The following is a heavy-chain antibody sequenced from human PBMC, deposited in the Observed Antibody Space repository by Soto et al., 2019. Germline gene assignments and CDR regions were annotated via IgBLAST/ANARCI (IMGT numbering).Heavy chain of an antibody. D-gene: IGHD2-15*01. CDR1: GGSFSGYY. CDR2: INHSGST. Sequence: SETLSLTCAVYGGSFSGYYWSWIRQPPGKGLEWIGEINHSGSTNYNPSLKSRVTISVDTSKNQFSLKLSSVTAADTAVYYCARPFSSGGRDFDYWGQGTLVTVSS. J-gene: IGHJ4*02. CDR3: ARPFSSGGRDFDY. V-gene: IGHV4-34*01.